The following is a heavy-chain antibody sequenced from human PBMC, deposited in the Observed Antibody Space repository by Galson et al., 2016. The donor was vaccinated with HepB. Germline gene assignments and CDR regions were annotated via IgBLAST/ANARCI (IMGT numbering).Heavy chain of an antibody. CDR2: IHHSGIT. J-gene: IGHJ4*02. D-gene: IGHD3-10*01. CDR3: ARHGGYYFDY. V-gene: IGHV4-4*02. CDR1: GVSISDNKC. Sequence: SETLSLTCVVSGVSISDNKCWTWVRQPPGKGLEWIGEIHHSGITKYNPALKSRVTLSVDKSNNQFSLNLPSVTAADTAVYFCARHGGYYFDYWGQGALVTVAS.